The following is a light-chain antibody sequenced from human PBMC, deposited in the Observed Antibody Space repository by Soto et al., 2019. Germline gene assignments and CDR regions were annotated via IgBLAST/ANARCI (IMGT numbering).Light chain of an antibody. V-gene: IGLV2-14*02. Sequence: QSALTQPASVSGSPGQSITISCTGTNSDVGGFNLVSWYQLHPVKAPKLIIYAGSKRPSGVSNRFSASKSGNTASLTISGLQAEDEADYYCSSYTSVTIVVFGGGTQLTVL. CDR3: SSYTSVTIVV. J-gene: IGLJ2*01. CDR2: AGS. CDR1: NSDVGGFNL.